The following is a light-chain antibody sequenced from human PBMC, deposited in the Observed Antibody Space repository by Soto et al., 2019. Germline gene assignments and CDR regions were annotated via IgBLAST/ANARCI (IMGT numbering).Light chain of an antibody. Sequence: DIQMTQSPSSLSASLGDRVTSTFQASQDIGNYLNWYQQRPGKAPKLLILDASSLDTGVPSRFSGSGSGTHFTFTISSLQTEDIGTYYCQQYDILPITFGRGTRLEIK. CDR2: DAS. V-gene: IGKV1-33*01. CDR3: QQYDILPIT. J-gene: IGKJ5*01. CDR1: QDIGNY.